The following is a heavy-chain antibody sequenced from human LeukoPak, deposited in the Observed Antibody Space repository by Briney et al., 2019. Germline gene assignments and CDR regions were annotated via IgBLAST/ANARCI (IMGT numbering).Heavy chain of an antibody. V-gene: IGHV1-46*01. Sequence: GASVKVSCKASGYTFTSYYMHWVRQAPGQGLEWMGIINPSGGSTSYAQKFQGRVTMTRDMSTSTVYMELSSLRSEDTAVYYCARVIAAPVRDNLYNWFDPWGQGTLVTVSS. J-gene: IGHJ5*02. CDR3: ARVIAAPVRDNLYNWFDP. CDR1: GYTFTSYY. CDR2: INPSGGST. D-gene: IGHD6-13*01.